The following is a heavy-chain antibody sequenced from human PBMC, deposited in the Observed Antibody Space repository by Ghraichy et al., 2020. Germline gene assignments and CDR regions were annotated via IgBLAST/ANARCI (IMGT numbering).Heavy chain of an antibody. V-gene: IGHV1-18*04. CDR2: ISAYNGNT. Sequence: ASVKVSCKASGYTFTSYGISWVRQAPGQGLEWMGWISAYNGNTNYAQKLQGRVTMTTDTSTSTAYMELRSLRSDDTAVYYCARRQYYYDSSGYSHYYGMDVWDQGTTVTVSS. J-gene: IGHJ6*02. CDR1: GYTFTSYG. CDR3: ARRQYYYDSSGYSHYYGMDV. D-gene: IGHD3-22*01.